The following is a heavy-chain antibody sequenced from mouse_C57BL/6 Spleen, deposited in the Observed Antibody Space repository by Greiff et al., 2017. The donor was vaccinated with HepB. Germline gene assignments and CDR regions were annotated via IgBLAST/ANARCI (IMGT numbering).Heavy chain of an antibody. CDR3: ARERGTVGAMDY. Sequence: EVKLMESEEGLVQPGSSMKLSCTASGFTFSDYYMAWVRQVPEKGLEWVANINYDGSSTYYMDSLKSRFIISRDNAKNILYLQMSSLKSEDTATYYCARERGTVGAMDYWGQGTSVTVSS. J-gene: IGHJ4*01. CDR2: INYDGSST. V-gene: IGHV5-16*01. CDR1: GFTFSDYY. D-gene: IGHD1-1*01.